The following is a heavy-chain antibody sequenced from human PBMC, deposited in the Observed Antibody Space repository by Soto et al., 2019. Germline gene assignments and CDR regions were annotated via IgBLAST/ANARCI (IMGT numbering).Heavy chain of an antibody. V-gene: IGHV3-30-3*01. CDR2: ISYDGSNK. CDR3: ARGSVYYYDSSGYSRRKTPWVDY. J-gene: IGHJ4*02. D-gene: IGHD3-22*01. Sequence: KGLEWVAVISYDGSNKYYADSVKGRFTLSRDNSKNTLYLQMNSLRAEDTAVYYCARGSVYYYDSSGYSRRKTPWVDYWGQGTLVTVSS.